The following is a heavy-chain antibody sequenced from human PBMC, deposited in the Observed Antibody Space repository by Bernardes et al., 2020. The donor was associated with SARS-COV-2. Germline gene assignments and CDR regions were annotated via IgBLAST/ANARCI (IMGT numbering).Heavy chain of an antibody. Sequence: GSLRLSCAASGFTFSSYSMNWVRQAPGKGLEWVSSISSSSSYIYYADSVKGRFTISRDNAKNSLYLQMNSLRAEDTAVYYCARVWGYSGYDPYYYYYGMDVWGQGTTVTVSS. D-gene: IGHD5-12*01. CDR2: ISSSSSYI. V-gene: IGHV3-21*01. J-gene: IGHJ6*02. CDR1: GFTFSSYS. CDR3: ARVWGYSGYDPYYYYYGMDV.